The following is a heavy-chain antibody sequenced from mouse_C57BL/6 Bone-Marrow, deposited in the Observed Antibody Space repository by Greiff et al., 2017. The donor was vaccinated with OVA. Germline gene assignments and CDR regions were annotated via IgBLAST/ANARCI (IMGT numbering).Heavy chain of an antibody. D-gene: IGHD2-1*01. J-gene: IGHJ4*01. V-gene: IGHV1-15*01. CDR1: GYTFTDYE. CDR2: IDPETGGT. CDR3: TRGLLLADYARDY. Sequence: VQLQQSGAELVRPGASVTLSCKASGYTFTDYEMHWVKQTPVHGLKWIGAIDPETGGTAYNQKFKGKAILTADKSSSTAYMELRSLTSEDSAVYYCTRGLLLADYARDYWGQGTSVTVSS.